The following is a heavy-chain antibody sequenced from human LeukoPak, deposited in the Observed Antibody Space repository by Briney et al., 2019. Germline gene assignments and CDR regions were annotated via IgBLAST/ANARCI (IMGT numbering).Heavy chain of an antibody. CDR1: GYTFSSYG. CDR2: INAYNGNT. J-gene: IGHJ4*02. CDR3: ARRQGTTLNFDY. V-gene: IGHV1-18*01. D-gene: IGHD1-1*01. Sequence: GASVKVSCKASGYTFSSYGFSWVRQAPGQGLEWMGWINAYNGNTNYAQNLQGRVTMTTDTSTSTAYMELRSLRSDDTAVYYCARRQGTTLNFDYWGQGNLVTVSS.